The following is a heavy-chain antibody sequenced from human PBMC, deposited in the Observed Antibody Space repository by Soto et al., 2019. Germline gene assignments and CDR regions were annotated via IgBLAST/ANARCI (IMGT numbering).Heavy chain of an antibody. V-gene: IGHV5-51*01. CDR3: ARHEQFYYYYYGMDV. CDR1: GYSFTTYW. J-gene: IGHJ6*02. Sequence: HGESLKISCKASGYSFTTYWIAWVRQMPGKGLEWMGIINPGDSDIRYSPSFQGQVTISADNSISTAYLQWSSLKASDTAMYYCARHEQFYYYYYGMDVWGQGTAVTVSS. CDR2: INPGDSDI. D-gene: IGHD4-4*01.